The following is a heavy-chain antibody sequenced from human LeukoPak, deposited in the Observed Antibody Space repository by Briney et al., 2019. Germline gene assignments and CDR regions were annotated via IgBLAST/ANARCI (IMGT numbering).Heavy chain of an antibody. CDR1: GGSISSSSNY. Sequence: PSETLSLTCTVSGGSISSSSNYWGWIRQPPGKGLEWIGSIYYSGSTYYNPSLKSRVTISVDTSKNQFSLKLTSVTAADTAVYYCARHVTCNLLYYYSGMDVWGQGTTVTVSS. D-gene: IGHD3-10*01. CDR2: IYYSGST. V-gene: IGHV4-39*01. CDR3: ARHVTCNLLYYYSGMDV. J-gene: IGHJ6*02.